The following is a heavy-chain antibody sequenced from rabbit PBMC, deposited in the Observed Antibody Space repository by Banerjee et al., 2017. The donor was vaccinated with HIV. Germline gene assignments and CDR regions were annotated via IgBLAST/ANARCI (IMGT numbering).Heavy chain of an antibody. D-gene: IGHD2-1*01. CDR1: GFSFSSSYY. Sequence: QEQLVESGGGLVQPEGSLTLTCTASGFSFSSSYYMCWVRQAPGKGLEWIACIYVSNGGGAYYASWAEGRFTISKTSSTTVTLQMTSLTAADTATYFCARDNYDDTSGHYFDLWGQGTLVTVS. CDR3: ARDNYDDTSGHYFDL. J-gene: IGHJ4*01. CDR2: IYVSNGGGA. V-gene: IGHV1S45*01.